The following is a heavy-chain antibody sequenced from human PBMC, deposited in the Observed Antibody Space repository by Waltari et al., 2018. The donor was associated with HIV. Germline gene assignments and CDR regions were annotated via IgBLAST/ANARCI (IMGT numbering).Heavy chain of an antibody. CDR3: VALRTVTGTIDK. CDR1: TGYITQSYY. V-gene: IGHV4-39*01. D-gene: IGHD6-19*01. J-gene: IGHJ4*02. CDR2: IYSNGVS. Sequence: QLQLQESGPALVKPSETLSLTCTVSTGYITQSYYWGWVRQFPGTGLDWIGSIYSNGVSHYAPSLKSRVALSVDMSKNQFSLTLTAVTAADTSRYFCVALRTVTGTIDKWGQGTLVTVS.